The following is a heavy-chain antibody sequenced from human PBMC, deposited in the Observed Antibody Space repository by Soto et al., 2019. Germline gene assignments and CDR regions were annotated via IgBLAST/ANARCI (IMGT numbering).Heavy chain of an antibody. CDR2: ISSSSSYI. D-gene: IGHD3-22*01. V-gene: IGHV3-21*01. J-gene: IGHJ4*02. Sequence: PGASLRLSCAASGFTFSRYSMNWVRQAPGKGLEWVSSISSSSSYIYYADSVKGRFTISRDNAKNSLYLQMNSLRAEDTAVYYCARTDSSGYIYYFDYWGQGTLVTVS. CDR3: ARTDSSGYIYYFDY. CDR1: GFTFSRYS.